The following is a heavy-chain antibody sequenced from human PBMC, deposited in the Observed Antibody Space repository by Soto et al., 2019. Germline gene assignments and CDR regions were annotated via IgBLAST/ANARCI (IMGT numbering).Heavy chain of an antibody. CDR2: INHSGST. Sequence: QVQLQQWGAGLLKPSETLSLTCAVYGGSFSGYYWSWIRQPPGKGLEWIGEINHSGSTNYNPSLKSRVTISVDTSKNQLSLKLSSVTAADTAVYYCARGLTYSSSWYNWFDPWGQGTLVTVSS. CDR3: ARGLTYSSSWYNWFDP. J-gene: IGHJ5*02. CDR1: GGSFSGYY. D-gene: IGHD6-13*01. V-gene: IGHV4-34*01.